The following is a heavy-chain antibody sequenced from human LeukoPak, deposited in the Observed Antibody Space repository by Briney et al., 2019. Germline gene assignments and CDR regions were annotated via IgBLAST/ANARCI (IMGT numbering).Heavy chain of an antibody. CDR1: GGSFSGYY. J-gene: IGHJ5*02. Sequence: SETLSLTCAVYGGSFSGYYWSWIRQPPGKGLEWIGEINHSGSTNYNPSLKSRVTISVDTSKNQFSLKLSSVTAADTAVYYCARVGEYSYGPNWFDPWGQGTLVTVSS. CDR3: ARVGEYSYGPNWFDP. V-gene: IGHV4-34*01. CDR2: INHSGST. D-gene: IGHD5-18*01.